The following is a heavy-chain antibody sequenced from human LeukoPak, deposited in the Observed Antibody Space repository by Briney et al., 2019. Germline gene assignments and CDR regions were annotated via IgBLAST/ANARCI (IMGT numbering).Heavy chain of an antibody. CDR3: ARGHYDVLAASYKWTPDY. CDR1: GFTFNTFN. V-gene: IGHV3-21*01. Sequence: GWSLRLSCVSSGFTFNTFNMNWVRQAPGKGLEWVSSITSGGDYIYYAEPVKGRFTTSRDNAKNSLSLQLNSLRVEDTAVYYCARGHYDVLAASYKWTPDYWGQGTLVTVSS. J-gene: IGHJ4*02. D-gene: IGHD3-9*01. CDR2: ITSGGDYI.